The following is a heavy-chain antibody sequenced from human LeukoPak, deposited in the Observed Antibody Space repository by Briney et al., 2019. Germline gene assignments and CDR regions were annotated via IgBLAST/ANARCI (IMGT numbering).Heavy chain of an antibody. CDR1: GFTFSSYA. CDR2: ISWNSGSI. V-gene: IGHV3-9*01. J-gene: IGHJ4*02. D-gene: IGHD6-19*01. CDR3: AKDTSSGGSGWYDY. Sequence: GGSLRLSCAASGFTFSSYAMHWVRRAPGKGLEWVSGISWNSGSIAYADSVKGRFTISRDNAKNSLYLQMNSLRAEDTALYYCAKDTSSGGSGWYDYWGQGTLVTVSS.